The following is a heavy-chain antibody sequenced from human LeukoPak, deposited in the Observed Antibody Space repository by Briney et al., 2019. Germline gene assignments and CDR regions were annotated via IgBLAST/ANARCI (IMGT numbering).Heavy chain of an antibody. J-gene: IGHJ4*02. CDR2: ISSSGDTM. Sequence: KAGGSLRLSCAASGFSFSDSYMSWIRQVPGKGLDCISYISSSGDTMYYANSVKGRFTISRDNAKNLLYLQMNSLRAEDTAVYYCARARGSYAFDYWGLGTLVTVSS. CDR3: ARARGSYAFDY. D-gene: IGHD3-10*01. V-gene: IGHV3-11*01. CDR1: GFSFSDSY.